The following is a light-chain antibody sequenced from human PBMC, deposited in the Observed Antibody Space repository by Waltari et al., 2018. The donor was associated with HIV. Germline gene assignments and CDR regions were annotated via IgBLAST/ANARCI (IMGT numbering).Light chain of an antibody. CDR1: SSNIGSHY. Sequence: SVLTQPPSASGTPGQRVTISCSGSSSNIGSHYVLWYQQLPGTAPKLLMHRNHQRPSGVPDRCADSTCGTSASRAISGLRSEDEADYYCATWDDSLSGVLFGGGTKLTVL. CDR2: RNH. J-gene: IGLJ2*01. V-gene: IGLV1-47*01. CDR3: ATWDDSLSGVL.